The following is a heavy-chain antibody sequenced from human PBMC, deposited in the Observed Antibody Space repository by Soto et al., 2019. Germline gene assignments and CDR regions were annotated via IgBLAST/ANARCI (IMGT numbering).Heavy chain of an antibody. V-gene: IGHV3-53*01. CDR1: GFAVSSNF. CDR3: ARGYNWFDP. CDR2: IYSGGRT. J-gene: IGHJ5*02. Sequence: GGSLRLSCAASGFAVSSNFMSWVRQAPGKGLEWVSVIYSGGRTYYADSVKGRFTMSRDNSKNTVYLQMNSLRAEDTAVYYCARGYNWFDPWGQGTLVTVSS.